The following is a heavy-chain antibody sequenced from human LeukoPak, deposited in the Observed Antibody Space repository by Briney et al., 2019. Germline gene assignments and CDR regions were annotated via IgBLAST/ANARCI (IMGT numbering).Heavy chain of an antibody. CDR2: MNSDGSSS. V-gene: IGHV3-74*01. CDR3: ARDQGTYGFQY. CDR1: GFTFSTHW. D-gene: IGHD3-10*01. J-gene: IGHJ1*01. Sequence: GGSLRLSCAASGFTFSTHWMHWARQAPGKGLEWVSRMNSDGSSSSYADSVKGRFTISRDNAKSTLYLQMNSLRAEDTAVYYCARDQGTYGFQYWGQGTLVTVSS.